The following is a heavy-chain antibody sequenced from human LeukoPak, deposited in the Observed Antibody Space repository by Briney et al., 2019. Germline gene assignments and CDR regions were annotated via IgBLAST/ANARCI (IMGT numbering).Heavy chain of an antibody. J-gene: IGHJ3*02. CDR1: GFTFSDYY. Sequence: GGSLRLSCAASGFTFSDYYMSWIRQAPGKGLEWVPYISSSGSTIYYADSVKGRFTISRDNAKNSLYLQMNSLRAEDTAVYYCARVAAAADAFDIWGQGTMVTVSS. D-gene: IGHD6-13*01. CDR3: ARVAAAADAFDI. V-gene: IGHV3-11*01. CDR2: ISSSGSTI.